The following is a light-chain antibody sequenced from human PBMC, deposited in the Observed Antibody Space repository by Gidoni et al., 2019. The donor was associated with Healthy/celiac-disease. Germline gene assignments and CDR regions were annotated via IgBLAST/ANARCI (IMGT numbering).Light chain of an antibody. CDR2: EDN. CDR3: QSYDSSPWV. V-gene: IGLV6-57*02. CDR1: SGSIASNY. Sequence: NFMLTQPHSVSESPVKTVTISCTGSSGSIASNYVQWYQQRPGSAPTTVIYEDNQRPSGVPDRFSGSIDSSSNSASLTISGLKTEDEADYYCQSYDSSPWVFGGGTKLTVL. J-gene: IGLJ3*02.